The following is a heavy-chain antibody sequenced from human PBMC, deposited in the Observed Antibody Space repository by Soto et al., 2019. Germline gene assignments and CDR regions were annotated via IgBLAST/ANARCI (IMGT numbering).Heavy chain of an antibody. CDR1: GFSLSTSGVG. CDR2: IYWDDDK. J-gene: IGHJ5*02. Sequence: QITLKESGPTLVKPTQTLTLTCTFSGFSLSTSGVGVGWIRQPPGKALEWLAFIYWDDDKRYSPSLKSRLTITKDTSKNQVVLTMTNMDPVDTATYYCAHRSIAAAGSNWFDPWGQGTLVTVSS. D-gene: IGHD6-13*01. V-gene: IGHV2-5*02. CDR3: AHRSIAAAGSNWFDP.